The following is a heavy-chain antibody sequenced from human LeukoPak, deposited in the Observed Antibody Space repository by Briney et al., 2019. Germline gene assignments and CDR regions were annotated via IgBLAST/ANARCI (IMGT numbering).Heavy chain of an antibody. CDR1: GGTFSSYA. D-gene: IGHD4-17*01. J-gene: IGHJ4*02. Sequence: SVKLSCKASGGTFSSYAISWGRQAPGQRLEWMGKIIPVFGITNYAQKFQGRVTITSDKSTSTAYLELSSLRSDDTAVYFCARDATDDYGAYVFDYWGQGTLVTVSS. CDR2: IIPVFGIT. CDR3: ARDATDDYGAYVFDY. V-gene: IGHV1-69*04.